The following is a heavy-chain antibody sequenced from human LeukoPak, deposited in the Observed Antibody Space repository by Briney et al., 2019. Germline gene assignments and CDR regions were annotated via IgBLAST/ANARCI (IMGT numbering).Heavy chain of an antibody. CDR3: ASNRCSSTSCYVNFDY. Sequence: SETLSLTCTVSGGSISSYYWGWIRQPPGKGLEWIGSIYYSGSTYYNPSLKSRVTISVDTSKNQFSLKLSSVTAADTAVYYCASNRCSSTSCYVNFDYWGQGTLVTVSS. J-gene: IGHJ4*02. CDR2: IYYSGST. CDR1: GGSISSYY. D-gene: IGHD2-2*01. V-gene: IGHV4-39*07.